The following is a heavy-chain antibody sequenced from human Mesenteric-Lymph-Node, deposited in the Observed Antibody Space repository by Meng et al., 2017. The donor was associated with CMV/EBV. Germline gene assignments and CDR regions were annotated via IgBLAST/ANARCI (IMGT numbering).Heavy chain of an antibody. CDR1: GFTFSSFG. D-gene: IGHD5-12*01. CDR2: INPDGSWT. V-gene: IGHV3-74*01. J-gene: IGHJ4*02. CDR3: VKNKFAGDIRSLGYYFDY. Sequence: GESLKISCAASGFTFSSFGMNWVRQAPGKGLVCVSRINPDGSWTTYADSVKGRFTISRDNAKKSLYLQMNSLRAEDMAFYYCVKNKFAGDIRSLGYYFDYWGQGTLVTVSS.